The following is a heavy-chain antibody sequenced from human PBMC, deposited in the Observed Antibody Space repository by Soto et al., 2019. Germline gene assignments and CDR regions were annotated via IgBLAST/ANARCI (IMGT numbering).Heavy chain of an antibody. Sequence: QVQLVQSGAEVKKPGSSVKVSCKASGGTFSSYAISWVRQAPGQGLEWMGGIVPIFGTANYAQKFQGRVTITADESTSTAYMELGSLRSEDRAVYYCARGLADSGWSGAGFDYWGQGTLVTVSS. D-gene: IGHD6-19*01. CDR2: IVPIFGTA. J-gene: IGHJ4*02. V-gene: IGHV1-69*01. CDR1: GGTFSSYA. CDR3: ARGLADSGWSGAGFDY.